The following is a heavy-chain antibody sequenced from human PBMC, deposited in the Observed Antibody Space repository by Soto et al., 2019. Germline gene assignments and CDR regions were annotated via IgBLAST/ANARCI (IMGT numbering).Heavy chain of an antibody. CDR3: ARVGGYCSSTSCYTTYYYYYGMDV. CDR2: IIPILGIA. CDR1: GGTFSSYT. D-gene: IGHD2-2*02. Sequence: QVQLVQSGAEVKMPGSSVKVSCKASGGTFSSYTISWVRQAPGQGLEWMGRIIPILGIANYAQKFQGRVTITADKATSTAYMELSSLRSEDTAVYYCARVGGYCSSTSCYTTYYYYYGMDVWGQGTTVTVSS. J-gene: IGHJ6*02. V-gene: IGHV1-69*02.